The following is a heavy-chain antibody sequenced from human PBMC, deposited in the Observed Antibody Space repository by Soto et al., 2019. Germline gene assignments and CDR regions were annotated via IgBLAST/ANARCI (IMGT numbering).Heavy chain of an antibody. CDR3: ARERPGGGADFDY. Sequence: SETLSLTCTVSGGSISSGGYYWSWIRQHPGKGLEWIGYIYYSGSTYYNPSLKSRVTISVDTSKNQYSLKLNSVTAAGTAVYYCARERPGGGADFDYWSQGTLVTVSS. CDR2: IYYSGST. CDR1: GGSISSGGYY. D-gene: IGHD1-26*01. J-gene: IGHJ4*02. V-gene: IGHV4-31*03.